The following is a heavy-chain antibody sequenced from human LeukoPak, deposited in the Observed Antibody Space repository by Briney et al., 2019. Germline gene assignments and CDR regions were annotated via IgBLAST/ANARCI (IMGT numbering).Heavy chain of an antibody. V-gene: IGHV3-23*01. CDR2: ISGSGGST. CDR1: GFTFRNYV. Sequence: GGSLRLSCAATGFTFRNYVMSWVRQAPGKGLEWVSAISGSGGSTYYADSVKGRFTISRDNSKNTLYLQMNSLRAEDTAVYYCAKVADSSSWYFDYWGQGTLVTVSS. CDR3: AKVADSSSWYFDY. D-gene: IGHD6-13*01. J-gene: IGHJ4*02.